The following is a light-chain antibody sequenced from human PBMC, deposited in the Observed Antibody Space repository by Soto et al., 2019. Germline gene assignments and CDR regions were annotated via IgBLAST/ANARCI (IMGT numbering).Light chain of an antibody. V-gene: IGKV1-27*01. Sequence: DVQMTQSPSSLSASVGDTVTITCRASPGISHYLAWYQQKPGKSPTLLIYGASTLQPGVPSRFSGRVSGTEFTLTIGSLQPEDAATYHCQNYNSAPFTFGPGTKVEVK. CDR2: GAS. CDR1: PGISHY. CDR3: QNYNSAPFT. J-gene: IGKJ3*01.